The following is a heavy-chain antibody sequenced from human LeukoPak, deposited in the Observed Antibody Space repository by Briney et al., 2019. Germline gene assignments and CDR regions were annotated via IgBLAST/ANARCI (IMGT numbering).Heavy chain of an antibody. V-gene: IGHV4-31*03. Sequence: PSETLLLTCTVSGGSINSGGYFWNRIRQHPGRGLEWIGSIYYTGSTSYYPSLKSRLTISIATSKNQFSLRLNSVIAADTAIYYCARERFAGGYQYLDYWGQGTLVTVSS. CDR1: GGSINSGGYF. D-gene: IGHD2-8*02. J-gene: IGHJ4*02. CDR2: IYYTGST. CDR3: ARERFAGGYQYLDY.